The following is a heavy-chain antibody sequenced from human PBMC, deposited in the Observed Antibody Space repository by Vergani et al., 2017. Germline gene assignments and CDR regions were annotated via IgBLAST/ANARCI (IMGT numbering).Heavy chain of an antibody. CDR3: ARADCSGGSCYGY. CDR1: GFSIDNGYY. Sequence: QVQLQESGPGLVKPSETLSLTCAVSGFSIDNGYYWDWIRQPPGKGLEWIGSIYYSGSTYYNPSLKSRVTISVDTSKNQFSLKLSSVTAADTAVYYCARADCSGGSCYGYWGQGTLVTVSS. V-gene: IGHV4-38-2*01. J-gene: IGHJ4*02. CDR2: IYYSGST. D-gene: IGHD2-15*01.